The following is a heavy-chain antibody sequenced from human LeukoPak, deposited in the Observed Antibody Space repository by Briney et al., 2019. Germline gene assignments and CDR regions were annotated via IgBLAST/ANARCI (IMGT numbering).Heavy chain of an antibody. J-gene: IGHJ5*02. CDR1: GYSFTNYW. CDR2: IYPGDSDT. CDR3: ARHQRFLGINWFDP. Sequence: GESLKISCKGSGYSFTNYWIGWVRQMPGKGLGWRCIIYPGDSDTRYSPSFQGQVTISADKSISTAYLQWSSLKASDTAMYYCARHQRFLGINWFDPWGQGTLVTVSS. D-gene: IGHD3-3*01. V-gene: IGHV5-51*01.